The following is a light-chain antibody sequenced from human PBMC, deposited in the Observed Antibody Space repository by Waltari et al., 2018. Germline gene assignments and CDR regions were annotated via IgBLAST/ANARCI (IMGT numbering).Light chain of an antibody. CDR2: DAS. J-gene: IGKJ4*01. CDR3: QQYTTYWVS. Sequence: DIPLTQSPSTLSAAVGDRVTITCRASLSISRWLAWYQQKPGKAPNLLIYDASTLENGVPSRFRGSGFATEFTLTISSLQPDDSATYYCQQYTTYWVSFGGGTKVEIK. CDR1: LSISRW. V-gene: IGKV1-5*01.